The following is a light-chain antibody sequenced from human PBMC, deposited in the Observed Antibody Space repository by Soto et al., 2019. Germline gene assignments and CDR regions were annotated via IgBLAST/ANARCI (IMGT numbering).Light chain of an antibody. CDR2: VTSDGSH. CDR3: QTWGTTLQV. J-gene: IGLJ3*02. V-gene: IGLV4-69*02. CDR1: SGHSNSG. Sequence: QLVLTQSPSASASLGASVNLTGTLSSGHSNSGIAWHQQQPEKGPRYLMKVTSDGSHNKGDEIPDRFSGSSSGAERYLTISSLQSEDEADYYCQTWGTTLQVFGGGTTLTVL.